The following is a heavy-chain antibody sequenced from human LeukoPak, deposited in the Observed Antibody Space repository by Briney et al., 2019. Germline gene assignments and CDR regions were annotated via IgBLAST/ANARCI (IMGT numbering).Heavy chain of an antibody. CDR2: INPNSGGT. Sequence: GASVKVSCKASGYTFTGYYMHWVRQAPGQGLEWMGWINPNSGGTNYAQKFQGRVTMTRDTSISTAYMELSRLRSDDTAVYYCARGGANYGSGSYPLGHYCYHGMDVWGQGTTVTVSS. D-gene: IGHD3-10*01. V-gene: IGHV1-2*02. CDR3: ARGGANYGSGSYPLGHYCYHGMDV. CDR1: GYTFTGYY. J-gene: IGHJ6*02.